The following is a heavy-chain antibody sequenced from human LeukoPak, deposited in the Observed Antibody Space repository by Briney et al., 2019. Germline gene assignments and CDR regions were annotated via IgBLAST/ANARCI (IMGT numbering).Heavy chain of an antibody. J-gene: IGHJ5*02. CDR3: ARGIIVVVPAARNWFDP. V-gene: IGHV4-39*07. Sequence: PSETLSLTCTVSGGSISSSSYYWGWIRQPPGKGLEWIGSIYYSGSTYYNPSLKSRVTISVDTSKNQFSLKLSSVTAADTAVYYCARGIIVVVPAARNWFDPWGQGALVTVSS. D-gene: IGHD2-2*01. CDR1: GGSISSSSYY. CDR2: IYYSGST.